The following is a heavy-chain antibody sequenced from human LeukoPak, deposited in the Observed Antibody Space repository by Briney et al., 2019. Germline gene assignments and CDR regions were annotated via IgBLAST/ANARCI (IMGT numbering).Heavy chain of an antibody. Sequence: ASVKVSCKASGYTFTSYYMHWVRQAPGQGLEWMGIINPSGGSTSYAQKFQGRATMTRDTSTSTVYMGLSSLRSEDTAVYYCARGGTRATTLYAEYFQHWGQGTLVTVSS. D-gene: IGHD1-26*01. CDR3: ARGGTRATTLYAEYFQH. V-gene: IGHV1-46*01. CDR2: INPSGGST. J-gene: IGHJ1*01. CDR1: GYTFTSYY.